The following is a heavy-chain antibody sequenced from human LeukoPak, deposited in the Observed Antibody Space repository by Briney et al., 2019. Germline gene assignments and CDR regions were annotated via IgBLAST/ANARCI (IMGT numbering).Heavy chain of an antibody. CDR2: VHYSGGT. V-gene: IGHV4-59*01. Sequence: PSETLSLTCSVSPASISSYYWSWIRQPPGKGLEWIGFVHYSGGTNYNPSLSSRVTLSIDRSKNQFSMNLKSVTAADTAVYYCARTVDYYDSNGFFLYYFDHWGQGALVTVSS. D-gene: IGHD3-22*01. CDR3: ARTVDYYDSNGFFLYYFDH. J-gene: IGHJ4*02. CDR1: PASISSYY.